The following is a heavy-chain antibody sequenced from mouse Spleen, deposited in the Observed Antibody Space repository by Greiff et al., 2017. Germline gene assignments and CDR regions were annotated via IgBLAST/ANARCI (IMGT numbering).Heavy chain of an antibody. CDR2: IDPENGDT. CDR1: GLNIKDDY. J-gene: IGHJ3*01. V-gene: IGHV14-4*01. CDR3: TTRGPYRSAWFAY. D-gene: IGHD2-14*01. Sequence: VQLQQSGAELVRPGASVKLSCTASGLNIKDDYMHWVKQRPEQGLEWIGWIDPENGDTEYASKFQGKATITADTSSNTAYLQLSSLTSEDTAVYYCTTRGPYRSAWFAYWGQGTLVTVSA.